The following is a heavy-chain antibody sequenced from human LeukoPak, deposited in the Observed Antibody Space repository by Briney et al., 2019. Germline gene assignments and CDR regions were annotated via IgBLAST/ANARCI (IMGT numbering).Heavy chain of an antibody. CDR3: ARRVAAAGQRYYYYYYMDV. Sequence: GESLKISCKGSGYSFTSYWIGWVRQMPGKGLEWMGIIYPGDSDTRYSPSFQGQVTISADKSISTAYLQWSSLKASDTAMYYCARRVAAAGQRYYYYYYMDVWGKGTTVTVSS. J-gene: IGHJ6*03. D-gene: IGHD6-13*01. V-gene: IGHV5-51*01. CDR2: IYPGDSDT. CDR1: GYSFTSYW.